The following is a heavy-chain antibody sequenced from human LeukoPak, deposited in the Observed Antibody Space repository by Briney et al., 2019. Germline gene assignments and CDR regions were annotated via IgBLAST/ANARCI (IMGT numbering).Heavy chain of an antibody. CDR3: ARWAGDPVVVVAATSQKGDYFDY. J-gene: IGHJ4*02. CDR1: GFTFSSYA. V-gene: IGHV3-30*04. Sequence: GRSLRLSCAASGFTFSSYAMHWVRQAPGKGLEWVAVISYDGSNKYYADSVKGRFTNSRDNSKNTLYLQMNSLRAEDTAVYYCARWAGDPVVVVAATSQKGDYFDYWGQGTLVTVSS. CDR2: ISYDGSNK. D-gene: IGHD2-15*01.